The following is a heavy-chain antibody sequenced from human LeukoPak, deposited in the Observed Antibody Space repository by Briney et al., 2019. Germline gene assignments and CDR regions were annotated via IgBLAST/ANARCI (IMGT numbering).Heavy chain of an antibody. CDR1: GLTLSSYW. J-gene: IGHJ4*02. D-gene: IGHD1-26*01. CDR2: IDQDGSSK. Sequence: GESLRLSCAASGLTLSSYWMSWVRQAPGKGLEWVANIDQDGSSKYYVDSVKGRFSISRDDAKNSLYLQLNSLRAEDTAVYYCARDLFSGSYYEDFWGQGTLDTVSS. CDR3: ARDLFSGSYYEDF. V-gene: IGHV3-7*01.